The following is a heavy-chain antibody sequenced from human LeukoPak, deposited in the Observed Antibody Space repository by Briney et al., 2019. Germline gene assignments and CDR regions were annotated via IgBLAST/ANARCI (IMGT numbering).Heavy chain of an antibody. J-gene: IGHJ4*02. D-gene: IGHD6-13*01. CDR1: GGTFSSYA. V-gene: IGHV1-69*01. CDR3: ARRQQLVRGYFDY. CDR2: IIPIFGTA. Sequence: SVKVSCKASGGTFSSYAISWVRQAPGQGLEWMGGIIPIFGTANYAQKFQGRVTITADESTSTAYMELSSLRSEDTAVYYCARRQQLVRGYFDYWGQGTLVTVSS.